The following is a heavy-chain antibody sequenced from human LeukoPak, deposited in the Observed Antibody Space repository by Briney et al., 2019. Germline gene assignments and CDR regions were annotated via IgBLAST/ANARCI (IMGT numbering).Heavy chain of an antibody. Sequence: ASVTVSCKTSGYTFTGYDINWVRQAAGQGFEWMGWTNPNSGDTGYAHNLQGRITITRDSSTATVFMELSSLRSEDTAMYYCARGRLNGNVDFWGQGTPVTVSS. CDR1: GYTFTGYD. CDR2: TNPNSGDT. D-gene: IGHD1-20*01. J-gene: IGHJ4*02. CDR3: ARGRLNGNVDF. V-gene: IGHV1-8*01.